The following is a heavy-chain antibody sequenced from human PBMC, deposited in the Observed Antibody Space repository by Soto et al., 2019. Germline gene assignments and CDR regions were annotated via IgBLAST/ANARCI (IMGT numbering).Heavy chain of an antibody. D-gene: IGHD2-2*01. V-gene: IGHV6-1*01. CDR1: GDSVSSNSAA. J-gene: IGHJ5*02. Sequence: PSQTLSLTCAISGDSVSSNSAAWNWIRQSPSRGLEWLGRTYYRSKWYNDYAVSVKSRITINPDTSKNQFSLQLNSVTPEDTAVYYCARSIVVVQAAILKNWFDPWGQGTLVTVYS. CDR2: TYYRSKWYN. CDR3: ARSIVVVQAAILKNWFDP.